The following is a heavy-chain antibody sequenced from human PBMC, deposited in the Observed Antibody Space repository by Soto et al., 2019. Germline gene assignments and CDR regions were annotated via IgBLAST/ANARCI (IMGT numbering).Heavy chain of an antibody. J-gene: IGHJ1*01. V-gene: IGHV3-30*18. CDR3: AKDLEAAASSQH. Sequence: QVQLVESGGGVVQPGRSLRLSCAASGFTFSSYGMHWVRQAPGKGLEWVAVISYDGSNKYYADSVKGRFTISRDNSKNTLYLQMNSLRAEDTAVYYCAKDLEAAASSQHWGQGTLVTVSS. CDR2: ISYDGSNK. CDR1: GFTFSSYG. D-gene: IGHD6-13*01.